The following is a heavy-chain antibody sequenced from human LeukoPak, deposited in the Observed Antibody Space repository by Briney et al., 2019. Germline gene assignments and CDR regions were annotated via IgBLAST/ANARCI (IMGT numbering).Heavy chain of an antibody. CDR2: ISGSGGTT. CDR1: GFTFSRYD. D-gene: IGHD3-10*01. J-gene: IGHJ4*02. CDR3: AYLDYSVPGSYSDY. Sequence: GGSLRLSCAASGFTFSRYDMSWVRQAPGKGLDWVSCISGSGGTTYYADSVKGRFSISRDNSKNTVYLQMSSLRAEDTAIYYCAYLDYSVPGSYSDYWGQGTLVTVSS. V-gene: IGHV3-23*01.